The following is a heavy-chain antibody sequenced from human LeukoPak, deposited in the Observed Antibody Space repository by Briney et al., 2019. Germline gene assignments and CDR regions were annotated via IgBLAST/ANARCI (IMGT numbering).Heavy chain of an antibody. CDR3: AMTYYYDSSGYPDAFDI. CDR2: IYYSGST. Sequence: SETLSLTCTVSGGSIGSYYWSWIRQPPGKGLEWIGYIYYSGSTNYNPSLKSRVTISVDTSKNQFSLKLSSVTAADTAVYYCAMTYYYDSSGYPDAFDIWGQGTMVTVSS. J-gene: IGHJ3*02. V-gene: IGHV4-59*01. CDR1: GGSIGSYY. D-gene: IGHD3-22*01.